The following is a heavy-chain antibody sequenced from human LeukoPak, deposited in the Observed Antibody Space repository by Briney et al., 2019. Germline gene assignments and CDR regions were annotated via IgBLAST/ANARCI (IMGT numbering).Heavy chain of an antibody. CDR2: IYYSGST. V-gene: IGHV4-31*03. CDR3: ARVSSSPSRVWSGYYPIKFDY. Sequence: SETLSLTCTVSGGSISSGGYYWSWIRQHPGKGLEWIGYIYYSGSTYYNPSLKSRVTISVDTSKNQFSLKLSSVTAADTAVYYCARVSSSPSRVWSGYYPIKFDYWGQGTLVTVSS. CDR1: GGSISSGGYY. J-gene: IGHJ4*02. D-gene: IGHD3-3*01.